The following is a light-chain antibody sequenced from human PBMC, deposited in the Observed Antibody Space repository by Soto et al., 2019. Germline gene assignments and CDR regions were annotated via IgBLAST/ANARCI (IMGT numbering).Light chain of an antibody. V-gene: IGKV1-39*01. CDR2: AAS. CDR3: QQSYSPPLT. CDR1: QSIDND. Sequence: DIQMTQSPSSLSTSVVARVTLTCRASQSIDNDLNWYQHKQGNAPKRLNYAASNMEGGVLSKFSGPGSWTDLTLTTISLQPDEFATYYCQQSYSPPLTFGGGTKVDIQ. J-gene: IGKJ4*01.